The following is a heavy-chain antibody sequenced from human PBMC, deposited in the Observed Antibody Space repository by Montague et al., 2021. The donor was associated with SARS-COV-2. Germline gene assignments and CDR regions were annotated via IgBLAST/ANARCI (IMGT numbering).Heavy chain of an antibody. CDR1: GDSVPSNIAT. D-gene: IGHD2-21*02. CDR2: TYYRSKWYN. Sequence: CAISGDSVPSNIATWNWIRQSPSRGLEWLGRTYYRSKWYNDYAVSVKSRMIIKPDTSNNQISLQLNSVTPEDTAVYYCARAYCRGLCYFYWDFDLWGRGTPVTVSS. J-gene: IGHJ2*01. V-gene: IGHV6-1*01. CDR3: ARAYCRGLCYFYWDFDL.